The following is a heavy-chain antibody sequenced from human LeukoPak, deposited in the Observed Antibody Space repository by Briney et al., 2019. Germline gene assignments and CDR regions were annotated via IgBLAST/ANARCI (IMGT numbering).Heavy chain of an antibody. Sequence: GGSLRLSCAASGFTFSSYGMHWVRRAPGKGLEWVAVIWYDGSNKYYADSVKGRFTISRDNSKNTLYLQMNSLRDEDTAVYYCAEVRSSASDIWGQGTMVTVSS. CDR1: GFTFSSYG. J-gene: IGHJ3*02. CDR3: AEVRSSASDI. V-gene: IGHV3-33*06. CDR2: IWYDGSNK.